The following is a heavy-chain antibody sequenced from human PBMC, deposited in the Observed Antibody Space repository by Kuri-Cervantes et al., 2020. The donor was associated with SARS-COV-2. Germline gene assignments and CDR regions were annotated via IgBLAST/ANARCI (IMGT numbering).Heavy chain of an antibody. Sequence: GGSLRLSCTASGFTFGVYAMSWVRQAPGKGLEWVGFIRSKAYGGTTEYAASVKGRFTISRDDSKSIAYLQMNSLKTEDTAVYYCTRDNFWSGFFDYWGQGTLVTVSS. CDR3: TRDNFWSGFFDY. CDR1: GFTFGVYA. D-gene: IGHD3-3*01. CDR2: IRSKAYGGTT. J-gene: IGHJ4*02. V-gene: IGHV3-49*04.